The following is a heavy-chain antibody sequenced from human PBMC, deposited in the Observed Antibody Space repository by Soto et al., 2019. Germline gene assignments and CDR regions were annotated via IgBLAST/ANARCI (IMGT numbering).Heavy chain of an antibody. D-gene: IGHD2-21*02. V-gene: IGHV3-66*01. Sequence: EVQLVESGGGLVQPGGSLRLSCAASGFTVSSNYMSWVRQAPGKGLEWVSIIYSGGSTSYADSVKGRFTFSRDNSKNTLYLQMNSLRAEDTAVYYCAIPGAYCGGDCYSDRGQGTLVTVSS. CDR2: IYSGGST. CDR3: AIPGAYCGGDCYSD. CDR1: GFTVSSNY. J-gene: IGHJ4*02.